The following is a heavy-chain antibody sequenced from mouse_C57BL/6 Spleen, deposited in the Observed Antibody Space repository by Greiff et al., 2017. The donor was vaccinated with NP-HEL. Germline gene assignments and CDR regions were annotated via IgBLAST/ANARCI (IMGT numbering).Heavy chain of an antibody. J-gene: IGHJ4*01. CDR3: ARRAYDSNYNAMDY. CDR2: IDPSDSYT. V-gene: IGHV1-69*01. Sequence: QVQLQQPGAELVMPGASVKLSCKASGYNFTSYWMHWVKQRPGQGLEWIGEIDPSDSYTNYNQKFKGKSTLTVDKSSSTAYMQLSSLTSEDSAVYDCARRAYDSNYNAMDYWGQGTSVTVSS. D-gene: IGHD2-5*01. CDR1: GYNFTSYW.